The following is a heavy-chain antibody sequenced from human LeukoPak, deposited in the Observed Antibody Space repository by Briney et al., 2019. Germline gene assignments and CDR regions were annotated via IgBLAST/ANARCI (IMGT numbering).Heavy chain of an antibody. D-gene: IGHD3-10*01. V-gene: IGHV4-31*03. CDR3: ARDREYYGSGSPGAFDI. Sequence: SDALSLTCTVSGGSISSGGYYWSWIRQHPGKGLEWIGYIYYSGSTYYNPSLKSRVTISVDTSKSQFSLKLSSVTAADTAVYYCARDREYYGSGSPGAFDIWGQGTMVTVSS. J-gene: IGHJ3*02. CDR1: GGSISSGGYY. CDR2: IYYSGST.